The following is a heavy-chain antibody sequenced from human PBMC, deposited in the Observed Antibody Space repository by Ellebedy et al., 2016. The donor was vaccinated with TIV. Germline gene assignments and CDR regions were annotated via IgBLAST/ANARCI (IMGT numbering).Heavy chain of an antibody. D-gene: IGHD3-22*01. CDR1: GCTFSNSA. Sequence: GESLKISCSASGCTFSNSAMGWVRQDPGQGPEWVACISSDGETTNYADSVKGRFTISRDNSENTLWLQMNSLGPDDTAMYYCAKDIEYNFCGYFPAWGQGTLVTVSS. CDR2: ISSDGETT. J-gene: IGHJ5*02. V-gene: IGHV3-23*01. CDR3: AKDIEYNFCGYFPA.